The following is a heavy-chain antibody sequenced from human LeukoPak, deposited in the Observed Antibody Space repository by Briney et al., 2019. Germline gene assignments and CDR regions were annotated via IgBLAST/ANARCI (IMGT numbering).Heavy chain of an antibody. CDR1: GFTFSSHW. CDR3: VRSSGWVLDY. J-gene: IGHJ4*02. V-gene: IGHV3-7*01. CDR2: IKQDGSEK. Sequence: GGPLRLSCAASGFTFSSHWINWVRQAPGRGLEWVANIKQDGSEKFYVDSVKGRFTISRDNAKNSLYLQMNSLRVEDTAVYYCVRSSGWVLDYWGQGTQVTVSS. D-gene: IGHD6-19*01.